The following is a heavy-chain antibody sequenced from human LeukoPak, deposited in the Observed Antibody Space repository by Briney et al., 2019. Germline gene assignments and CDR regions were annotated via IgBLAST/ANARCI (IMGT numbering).Heavy chain of an antibody. D-gene: IGHD6-13*01. CDR1: AFTFSNAW. CDR3: EAGYFYNGMDV. Sequence: GGSLRLSCAASAFTFSNAWMSWVRQAPGKGLEWVGRIKSKTDGGTTDYAAPVKRRFTISRDDSKTTLYLQMNSLKTEDTAVYYCEAGYFYNGMDVWGQGTTVTLSS. V-gene: IGHV3-15*01. J-gene: IGHJ6*02. CDR2: IKSKTDGGTT.